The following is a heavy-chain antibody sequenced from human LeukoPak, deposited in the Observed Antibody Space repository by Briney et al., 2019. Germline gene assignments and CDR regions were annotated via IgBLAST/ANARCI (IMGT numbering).Heavy chain of an antibody. CDR3: ARQGRIVVVTTTHDAFDI. CDR1: GYSFTTYW. J-gene: IGHJ3*02. D-gene: IGHD2-21*02. CDR2: IYPGDSDA. V-gene: IGHV5-51*01. Sequence: GEALKIPCTGSGYSFTTYWIGWVRQMPGKGLDWMGIIYPGDSDASYSPSFQGQVTISVDKSISTAYLQWRSLKASDTAMYYCARQGRIVVVTTTHDAFDIWGQGTMVTVSS.